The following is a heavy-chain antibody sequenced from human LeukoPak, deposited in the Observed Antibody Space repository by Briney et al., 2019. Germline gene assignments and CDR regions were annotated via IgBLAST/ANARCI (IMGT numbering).Heavy chain of an antibody. CDR3: ARDGSEGYYDY. Sequence: ASVKVSCKASGYTFTGNYMHWVRQDPGQGLEWMGWINPNSGGTNYAQKSEGRVTMTRDTSISTAYMELSRLRSDDTAVYYCARDGSEGYYDYWGQGTLVTVSS. V-gene: IGHV1-2*02. J-gene: IGHJ4*02. D-gene: IGHD6-19*01. CDR1: GYTFTGNY. CDR2: INPNSGGT.